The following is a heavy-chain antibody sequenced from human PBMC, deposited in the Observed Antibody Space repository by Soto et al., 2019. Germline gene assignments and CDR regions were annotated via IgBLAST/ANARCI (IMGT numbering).Heavy chain of an antibody. D-gene: IGHD3-22*01. J-gene: IGHJ4*02. V-gene: IGHV1-69*13. CDR1: GGTFSSYA. CDR3: ARAPGAYEWLLPFDY. CDR2: IIPIFGTA. Sequence: ASVKVSCKASGGTFSSYAISWVRQAPGQGLEWMGGIIPIFGTANYAQKFQGRVTITADESTSTAYMELSSLRSEDTAVYYCARAPGAYEWLLPFDYWGQGTLATVSS.